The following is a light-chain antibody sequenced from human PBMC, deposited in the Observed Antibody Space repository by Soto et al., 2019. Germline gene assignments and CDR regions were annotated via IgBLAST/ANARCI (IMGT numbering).Light chain of an antibody. V-gene: IGLV2-11*01. CDR3: CSYAGSYTWV. J-gene: IGLJ3*02. CDR1: SSDVGGYNY. CDR2: DVN. Sequence: QSALTQPRSVSGSPGQSVTISCTGTSSDVGGYNYVSWYQQHPGKTPKLMIYDVNKWTSGVPDRFSGSKSGNTSSLTISGLQAEDEADYYCCSYAGSYTWVFGGGTKLTVL.